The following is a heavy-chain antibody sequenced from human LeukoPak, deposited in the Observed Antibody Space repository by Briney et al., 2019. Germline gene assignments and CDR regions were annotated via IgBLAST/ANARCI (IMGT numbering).Heavy chain of an antibody. CDR2: ISRSGSTI. CDR1: GFPLSTYE. CDR3: ARVGAYAAVNC. D-gene: IGHD2-15*01. J-gene: IGHJ4*02. V-gene: IGHV3-48*03. Sequence: GGSLTLSCAASGFPLSTYEMNWVRQAPGKGLEWVSYISRSGSTIYYADSVKGRFTISRDNAKNSLYLQMSSLRAEDTTVYYCARVGAYAAVNCWGQGTLVTVSS.